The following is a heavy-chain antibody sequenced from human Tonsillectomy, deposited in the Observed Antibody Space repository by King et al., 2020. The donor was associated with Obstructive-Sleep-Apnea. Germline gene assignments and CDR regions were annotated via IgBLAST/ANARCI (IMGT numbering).Heavy chain of an antibody. CDR3: AREDIAAAGIYYFDY. CDR2: ISSSSRYI. J-gene: IGHJ4*02. V-gene: IGHV3-21*01. D-gene: IGHD6-13*01. Sequence: VQLVESGGGLVKPGGSLRLSCAASGFTFSSYSMNWVRQAPGKGLEGVSSISSSSRYIYYANSVKGRFTISRDNAKNSLYLQMNSLRAEETAVYYCAREDIAAAGIYYFDYWGQGTLVTVSS. CDR1: GFTFSSYS.